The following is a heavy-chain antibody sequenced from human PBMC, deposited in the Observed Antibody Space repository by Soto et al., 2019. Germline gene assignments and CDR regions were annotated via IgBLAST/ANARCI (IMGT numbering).Heavy chain of an antibody. Sequence: QARLVESGGGVVQPGRSLTLSCAASGFTFSNYAMHWIRQAPGKGLEWVALISSDGSSKFYADSVKGRLTISRDNSMKTLYLQLNSLRPEETALYYCAGSDSGGINWFDPWGQGTLVIVSS. CDR3: AGSDSGGINWFDP. J-gene: IGHJ5*02. CDR1: GFTFSNYA. D-gene: IGHD2-21*02. CDR2: ISSDGSSK. V-gene: IGHV3-30-3*01.